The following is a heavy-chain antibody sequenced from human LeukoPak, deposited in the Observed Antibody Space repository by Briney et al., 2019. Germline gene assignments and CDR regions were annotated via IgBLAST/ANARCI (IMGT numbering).Heavy chain of an antibody. CDR3: PRGALELDY. CDR2: INSDGSST. V-gene: IGHV3-74*01. Sequence: GGSLTLSCAASGFSFSSYWMHWVRQPPGKGLVWVSRINSDGSSTNYAHSVKGRFTIPIDNAKHTLYLQMNTLSAEDTDVHYFPRGALELDYWGQGTLVTVSS. CDR1: GFSFSSYW. D-gene: IGHD3-10*01. J-gene: IGHJ4*02.